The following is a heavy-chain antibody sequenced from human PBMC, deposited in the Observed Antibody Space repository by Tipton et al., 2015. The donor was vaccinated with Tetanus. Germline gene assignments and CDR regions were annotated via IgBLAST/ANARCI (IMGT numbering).Heavy chain of an antibody. CDR3: ARDYPDFDY. CDR1: GFSVSRKY. D-gene: IGHD3-16*02. CDR2: TYGDEST. Sequence: SLRLSCAASGFSVSRKYMTWVRQAPGKGLEWVSLTYGDESTYYADSVKGRFTISRDNSKNTLYLQMSNLRAEETAVYYCARDYPDFDYWGQGTLVTVSS. V-gene: IGHV3-53*01. J-gene: IGHJ4*02.